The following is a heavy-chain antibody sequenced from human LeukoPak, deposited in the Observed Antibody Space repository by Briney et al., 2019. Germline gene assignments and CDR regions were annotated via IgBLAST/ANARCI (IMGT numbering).Heavy chain of an antibody. CDR1: GFTFSSYW. V-gene: IGHV3-30*02. D-gene: IGHD3-10*01. CDR3: AKDGYRTYYYGSGSYYNIDY. J-gene: IGHJ4*02. Sequence: GGSLRLSCAASGFTFSSYWMSWVRQAPGKGLEWVAFIRYDGSNKYYADSVKGRFTISRDNSKNTLYLQMNSLRAEDTAVYYCAKDGYRTYYYGSGSYYNIDYWGQGTLVTVSS. CDR2: IRYDGSNK.